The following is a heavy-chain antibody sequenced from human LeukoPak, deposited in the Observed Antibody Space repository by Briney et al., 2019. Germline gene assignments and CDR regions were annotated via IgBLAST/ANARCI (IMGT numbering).Heavy chain of an antibody. CDR3: ARASLRSATRYYYYMDV. J-gene: IGHJ6*03. CDR2: IIPIFGTA. D-gene: IGHD4-17*01. CDR1: GGTFSSYA. V-gene: IGHV1-69*05. Sequence: SVKVSCKASGGTFSSYAISWVRQAPGQGLEWMGGIIPIFGTANYAQKFQGRVTITTDESTSTAYMKLSSLRSEDTAVYYCARASLRSATRYYYYMDVWGKGTTVTVSS.